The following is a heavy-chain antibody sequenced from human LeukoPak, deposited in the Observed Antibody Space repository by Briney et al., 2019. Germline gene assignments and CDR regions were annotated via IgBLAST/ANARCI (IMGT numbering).Heavy chain of an antibody. CDR1: GGTFSSYA. D-gene: IGHD1-26*01. V-gene: IGHV1-46*01. Sequence: ASVKVSCKVSGGTFSSYAISWVRQAPGQGLEWMGIINPSGGNTGYAQKFQGRVTMTRDTSTSTVYIELSSLRSEDTAVYFCAREVGIRGHFDYWGRGTPVTVSS. CDR3: AREVGIRGHFDY. J-gene: IGHJ4*02. CDR2: INPSGGNT.